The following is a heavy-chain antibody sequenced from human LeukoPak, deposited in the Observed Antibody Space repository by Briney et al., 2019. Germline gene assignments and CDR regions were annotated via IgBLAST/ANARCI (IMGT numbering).Heavy chain of an antibody. V-gene: IGHV3-30*04. CDR3: AKYLGYGYYDILTGPFGPVFDY. CDR1: GFTFSSYA. CDR2: ISYDGSNK. Sequence: QPGGSLRLSCAASGFTFSSYAMHWVRQAPGKGLEWVAVISYDGSNKYYADSVKGRFTISRDNSKNTLYLQMNSLRAEDTAVYYCAKYLGYGYYDILTGPFGPVFDYWGQGTLVTVSS. J-gene: IGHJ4*02. D-gene: IGHD3-9*01.